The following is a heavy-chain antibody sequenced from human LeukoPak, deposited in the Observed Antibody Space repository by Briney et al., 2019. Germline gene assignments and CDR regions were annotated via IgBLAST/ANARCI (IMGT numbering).Heavy chain of an antibody. J-gene: IGHJ4*02. D-gene: IGHD6-19*01. CDR2: IIPIFGTA. CDR3: ARDVSKAGYSSGWYYDY. Sequence: ASVKVSCMASGGTLSSYAISGVRQAPGQGLEWMGGIIPIFGTANYAQKFQGRVTITADKSTSTAYMELSSLRSEDTAVYYCARDVSKAGYSSGWYYDYWGQGTLVTVSS. CDR1: GGTLSSYA. V-gene: IGHV1-69*06.